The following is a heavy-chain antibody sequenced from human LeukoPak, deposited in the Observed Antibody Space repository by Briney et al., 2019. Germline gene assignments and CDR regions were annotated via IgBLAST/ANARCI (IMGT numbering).Heavy chain of an antibody. V-gene: IGHV4-34*01. CDR3: ASGRWFGESIDY. CDR1: GGSFSGYY. J-gene: IGHJ4*02. Sequence: SSETLSLTCAVYGGSFSGYYWSWIRQPPGKGLEWIGEINHSGSTNYNPSLKSRVTISVDTSKNQFSLKLSSVTAADTAVYYCASGRWFGESIDYWGQGTLVTVSS. CDR2: INHSGST. D-gene: IGHD3-10*01.